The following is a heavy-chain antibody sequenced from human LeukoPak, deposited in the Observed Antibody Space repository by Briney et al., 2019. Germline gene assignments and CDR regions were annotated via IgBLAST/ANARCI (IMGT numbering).Heavy chain of an antibody. V-gene: IGHV4-39*01. J-gene: IGHJ6*03. CDR2: MYYSGST. Sequence: SETLSLTCTVSGGSISSSTYHWGWIRQPPGKGLEWIGRMYYSGSTYYNPSLKSRVTISVDTSKNQFSLKLSSVTAADTAVYYCARRPWGMVRDRFYYMDVWGKGTTVTISS. CDR1: GGSISSSTYH. D-gene: IGHD3-10*01. CDR3: ARRPWGMVRDRFYYMDV.